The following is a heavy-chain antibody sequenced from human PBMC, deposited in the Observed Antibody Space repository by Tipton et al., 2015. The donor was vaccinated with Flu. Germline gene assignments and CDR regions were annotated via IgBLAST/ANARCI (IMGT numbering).Heavy chain of an antibody. CDR3: ASSPRGGSTIPYY. D-gene: IGHD1-26*01. CDR1: GFTFSSYA. CDR2: ISGGGSST. V-gene: IGHV3-23*01. J-gene: IGHJ4*02. Sequence: SLRLSCAASGFTFSSYAMSWVRQAPGKGLEWVSAISGGGSSTYYADSVKGRFTISRDNSKNTLYLQMSSLRAEDTAVYYCASSPRGGSTIPYYWGQGTLVTVSS.